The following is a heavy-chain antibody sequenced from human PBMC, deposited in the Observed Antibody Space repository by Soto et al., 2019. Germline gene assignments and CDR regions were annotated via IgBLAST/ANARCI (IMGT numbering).Heavy chain of an antibody. D-gene: IGHD2-15*01. V-gene: IGHV3-21*01. J-gene: IGHJ6*02. Sequence: PGGSLRLSCAASGFTFSSYSMNWVRQAPGKGLEWVSSISSSSSYIYYADSVKGRFTISRDNAKNSLYLQMNSLRADDTAVYYCARASGYCSGGSCYDEDYYYGMDVWGQGTTVTVSS. CDR1: GFTFSSYS. CDR2: ISSSSSYI. CDR3: ARASGYCSGGSCYDEDYYYGMDV.